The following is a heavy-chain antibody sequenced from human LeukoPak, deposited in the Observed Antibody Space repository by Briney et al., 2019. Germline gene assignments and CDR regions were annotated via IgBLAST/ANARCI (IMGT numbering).Heavy chain of an antibody. Sequence: GGSLRLSCAVSGFTFSSNYMNWVRQAPGKGLEWVSVIYSGGNTYYADSVKGRFTISKDNSKNTLYLQMNSLRVEDTAVYYCARDRLVGTTTGWFDPWGQGTLVTVSS. D-gene: IGHD1-26*01. CDR1: GFTFSSNY. CDR2: IYSGGNT. J-gene: IGHJ5*02. CDR3: ARDRLVGTTTGWFDP. V-gene: IGHV3-53*01.